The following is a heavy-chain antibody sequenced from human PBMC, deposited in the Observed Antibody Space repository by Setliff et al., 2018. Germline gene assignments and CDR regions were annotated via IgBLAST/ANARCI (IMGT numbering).Heavy chain of an antibody. D-gene: IGHD6-19*01. V-gene: IGHV1-18*01. J-gene: IGHJ4*02. Sequence: ASVKVSCKASGYTFTNYGVTWVRQAPGQGLEWMGWIGAYNGNTYNAHKFQGRVTMTSDTSTSTVYMELRSLRSDDTAVYYCARVTRAVAGYFDFWGQGTLVTVSS. CDR3: ARVTRAVAGYFDF. CDR2: IGAYNGNT. CDR1: GYTFTNYG.